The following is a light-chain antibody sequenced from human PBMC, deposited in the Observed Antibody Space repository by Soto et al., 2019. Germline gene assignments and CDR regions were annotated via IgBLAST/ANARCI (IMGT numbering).Light chain of an antibody. CDR1: PSVSID. Sequence: PGARATLSCRASPSVSIDLAWYQQKPGQAPRLLIYGASSRATGVPNRFSGSRSGAEFTLTINRLQSEDFAVYYCQPYSSCPLTFGGGTKVDIK. CDR2: GAS. V-gene: IGKV3-15*01. CDR3: QPYSSCPLT. J-gene: IGKJ4*01.